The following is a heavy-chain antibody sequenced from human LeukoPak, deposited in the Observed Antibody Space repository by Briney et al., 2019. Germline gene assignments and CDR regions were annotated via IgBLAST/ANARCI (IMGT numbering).Heavy chain of an antibody. CDR2: ISAYNGNT. D-gene: IGHD5-24*01. CDR3: ARDTDGYNSDYFDY. Sequence: ASVKVSCKASGYTFTSYGISWVRQAPGQGLEWMGWISAYNGNTNYAQKLQGRVTMTTDTSTSTAYMELRSLRSDDTAVYYCARDTDGYNSDYFDYCGQGTLVTVSS. CDR1: GYTFTSYG. J-gene: IGHJ4*02. V-gene: IGHV1-18*01.